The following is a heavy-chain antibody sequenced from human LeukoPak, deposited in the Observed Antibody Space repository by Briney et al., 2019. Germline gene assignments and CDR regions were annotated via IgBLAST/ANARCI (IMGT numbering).Heavy chain of an antibody. CDR2: INWNGGST. Sequence: RAGGSLRLSCAASGFTFDDYGMSWVRQAPGKWLEWVSGINWNGGSTGYADSVKGRFTISRDNAKNSLYLQMNSLRAEDTALSYWARDPHYYGSGSYSAFGIWGQGTMVTVSS. CDR3: ARDPHYYGSGSYSAFGI. J-gene: IGHJ3*02. V-gene: IGHV3-20*04. D-gene: IGHD3-10*01. CDR1: GFTFDDYG.